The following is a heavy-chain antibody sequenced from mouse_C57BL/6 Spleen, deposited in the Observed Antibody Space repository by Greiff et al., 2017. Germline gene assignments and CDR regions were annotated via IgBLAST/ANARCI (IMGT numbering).Heavy chain of an antibody. Sequence: EVKLVESGGGLVKPGGSLKLSCAASGFTFSDYGMHWVRQAPEKGLEWVAYISSGSSTIYYADPVKGRFTISRDNAKNTLFLQMTSLRSEDTARYYWARRDYGSSQFAYWGQGTLVTVSA. D-gene: IGHD1-1*01. CDR3: ARRDYGSSQFAY. CDR2: ISSGSSTI. V-gene: IGHV5-17*01. CDR1: GFTFSDYG. J-gene: IGHJ3*01.